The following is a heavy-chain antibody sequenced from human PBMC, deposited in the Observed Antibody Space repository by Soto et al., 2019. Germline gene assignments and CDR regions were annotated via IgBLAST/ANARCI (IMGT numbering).Heavy chain of an antibody. Sequence: EVQLLESGGGLVQPGGSLSLSCAASGFTFEDYAMHWVRQAPGKGLEWVSGISWNSVNIHYADSVKGRLTISRDNAKNSLYLQMNSLRPEATAFYYCAKESLSGGTGVDTWGQGTLITVSS. CDR1: GFTFEDYA. CDR3: AKESLSGGTGVDT. D-gene: IGHD3-16*01. CDR2: ISWNSVNI. V-gene: IGHV3-9*01. J-gene: IGHJ5*02.